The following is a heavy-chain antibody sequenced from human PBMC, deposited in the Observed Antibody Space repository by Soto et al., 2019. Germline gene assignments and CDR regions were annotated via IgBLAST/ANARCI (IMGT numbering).Heavy chain of an antibody. Sequence: GGSLRLSCAASGFTFSSYSMNWVRQAPGKGLEWVSSISSSSSYIYYADSVKGRFTISRDNAKNSLYLQMNSLRAEDTAVYYCARDGGSGLSGGMDVWGQGTTVTVSS. CDR1: GFTFSSYS. D-gene: IGHD3-10*01. CDR2: ISSSSSYI. CDR3: ARDGGSGLSGGMDV. V-gene: IGHV3-21*01. J-gene: IGHJ6*02.